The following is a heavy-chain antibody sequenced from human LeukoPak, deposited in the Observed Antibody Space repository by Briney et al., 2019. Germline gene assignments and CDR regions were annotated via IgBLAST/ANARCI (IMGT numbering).Heavy chain of an antibody. Sequence: GGTLRLSCAASGFTFSSYGMSWVRQAPGKGLEWVSAISGSGGSTYYADSVKGRFTISRDNAKNSLYLQMNSLRAEDTAVYYCARGSGANGYYYMDVWGKGTTVTVSS. D-gene: IGHD1-26*01. J-gene: IGHJ6*03. CDR1: GFTFSSYG. CDR3: ARGSGANGYYYMDV. CDR2: ISGSGGST. V-gene: IGHV3-23*01.